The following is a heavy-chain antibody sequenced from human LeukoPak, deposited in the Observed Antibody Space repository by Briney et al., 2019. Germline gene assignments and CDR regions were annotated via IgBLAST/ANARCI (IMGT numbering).Heavy chain of an antibody. V-gene: IGHV4-39*01. J-gene: IGHJ5*02. CDR3: ARLTLDSSGYYKTPRGWFDP. D-gene: IGHD3-22*01. Sequence: SETLSLTCSVSGASISRSTYYWGWIRQPPGKGLEWIGSVFHTGTAYYNPSLRSRVTISVDTSKNQFSLKLSSVTAADTAVYYCARLTLDSSGYYKTPRGWFDPWGQGTLVTVSS. CDR1: GASISRSTYY. CDR2: VFHTGTA.